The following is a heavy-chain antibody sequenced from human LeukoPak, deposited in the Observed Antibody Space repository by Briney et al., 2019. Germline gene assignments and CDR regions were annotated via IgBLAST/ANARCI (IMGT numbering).Heavy chain of an antibody. CDR2: ISYDGSNK. Sequence: PXRSLRLSCAAXGFTFSSYAMHWVRQAPGKGLEWVAVISYDGSNKYYADSVKGRFTISTHNSNNTLYLQMNSLRAEDTAVYYCARETYYYGSGMNWFDPWGQGTLVTVSS. J-gene: IGHJ5*02. D-gene: IGHD3-10*01. CDR3: ARETYYYGSGMNWFDP. CDR1: GFTFSSYA. V-gene: IGHV3-30-3*01.